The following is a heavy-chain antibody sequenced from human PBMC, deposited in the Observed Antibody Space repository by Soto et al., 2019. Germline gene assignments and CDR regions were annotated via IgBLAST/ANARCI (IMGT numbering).Heavy chain of an antibody. CDR2: SGST. V-gene: IGHV4-59*08. D-gene: IGHD4-4*01. CDR3: ARHSYYSNPLRFDP. Sequence: SETLSLTCSVSGDSISSSYWSWIRQPPGKGLEWIGCSGSTNYNPSLKSRVTISVDTSKNQFSLRLSSVTAAETAVYYCARHSYYSNPLRFDPWGQGTLVTVSS. CDR1: GDSISSSY. J-gene: IGHJ5*02.